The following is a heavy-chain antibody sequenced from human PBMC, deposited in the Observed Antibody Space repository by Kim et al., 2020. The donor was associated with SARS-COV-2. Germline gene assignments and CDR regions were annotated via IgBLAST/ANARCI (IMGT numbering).Heavy chain of an antibody. J-gene: IGHJ5*02. CDR2: MNPNSGNT. V-gene: IGHV1-8*01. Sequence: ASVKVSCKASGYTFTSYDINWVRQATGQGLEWMGWMNPNSGNTGYAQKFQGRVTMTRNTSISTAYMELSSLRSEDTAVYYCARGEGDLLLRYDPNWFDPWGQGTLVTVSS. CDR1: GYTFTSYD. D-gene: IGHD2-15*01. CDR3: ARGEGDLLLRYDPNWFDP.